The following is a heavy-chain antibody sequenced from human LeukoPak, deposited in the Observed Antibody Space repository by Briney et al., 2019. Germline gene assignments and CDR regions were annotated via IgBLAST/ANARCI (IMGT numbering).Heavy chain of an antibody. V-gene: IGHV4-4*07. D-gene: IGHD1-26*01. Sequence: SETLSLTCTVSGGSISSYYWSWIRQPAGKGLEWIGRIYTSGSTNYHPSLVSRVTMSVDTSKNQFSLNLSSVTAADTAVYYCAREGSYRPLDYWGQGTLVTVSS. CDR2: IYTSGST. J-gene: IGHJ4*02. CDR3: AREGSYRPLDY. CDR1: GGSISSYY.